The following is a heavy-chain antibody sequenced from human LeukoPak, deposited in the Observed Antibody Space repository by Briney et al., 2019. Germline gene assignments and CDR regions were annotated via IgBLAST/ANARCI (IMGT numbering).Heavy chain of an antibody. CDR1: GFTFSSYA. Sequence: GGSLRLSCAASGFTFSSYAMTWVRQAPGKGLEGVSAISGSGCSTYYADSVKGRFSISRDSSKNTLYLQMNSLRAEDTAVYYCAKAPPDSYYYYYGMDVWGQGTTVTVSS. CDR2: ISGSGCST. CDR3: AKAPPDSYYYYYGMDV. J-gene: IGHJ6*02. V-gene: IGHV3-23*01. D-gene: IGHD5-18*01.